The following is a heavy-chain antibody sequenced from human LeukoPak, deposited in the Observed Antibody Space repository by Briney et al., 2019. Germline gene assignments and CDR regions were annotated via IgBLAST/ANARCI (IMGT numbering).Heavy chain of an antibody. V-gene: IGHV1-69*06. D-gene: IGHD2-21*02. CDR1: GGTFSSYA. CDR3: ARETAYCGGGDCYAYFDY. CDR2: IIPIFGTA. Sequence: GSSVKVSCKASGGTFSSYAISWVRQAPGQGLEWMGGIIPIFGTANYAQKSQGRVTITADKSTSTAYMELSSLRSEDTAVYYCARETAYCGGGDCYAYFDYWGQGTLVTVSS. J-gene: IGHJ4*02.